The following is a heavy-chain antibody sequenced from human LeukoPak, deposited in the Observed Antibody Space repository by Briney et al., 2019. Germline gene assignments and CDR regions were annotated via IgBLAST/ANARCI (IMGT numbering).Heavy chain of an antibody. D-gene: IGHD6-19*01. J-gene: IGHJ4*02. CDR3: AGGPSVAGHY. Sequence: GGSLRLSCAASGFTFSNYWMRWVRQAPGKGLVWVSHIVSDGGSTSYADSVKGRFTMSRDNAKNTLYLQMNSLRAEDTAVYYCAGGPSVAGHYWGQGTLVTVSS. CDR1: GFTFSNYW. V-gene: IGHV3-74*01. CDR2: IVSDGGST.